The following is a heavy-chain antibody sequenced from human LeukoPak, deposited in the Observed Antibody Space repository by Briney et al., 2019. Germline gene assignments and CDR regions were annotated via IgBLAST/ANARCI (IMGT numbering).Heavy chain of an antibody. Sequence: SSETLSLTCTVSGGSISSYFWSWIRQPPGKGLEWIGYIYYSGSTNYNPSLKSRVTMSVDTPKNQFSLKLNSMTTADTAVYYCARGGFQSDYWGQGTLVTVSS. CDR2: IYYSGST. CDR1: GGSISSYF. D-gene: IGHD2-21*01. CDR3: ARGGFQSDY. J-gene: IGHJ4*02. V-gene: IGHV4-59*01.